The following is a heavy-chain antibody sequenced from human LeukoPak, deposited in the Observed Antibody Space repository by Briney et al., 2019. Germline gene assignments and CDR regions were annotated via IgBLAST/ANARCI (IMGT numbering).Heavy chain of an antibody. J-gene: IGHJ4*02. CDR1: GFTFSSYG. D-gene: IGHD5-18*01. Sequence: PGRSLRLSCAASGFTFSSYGMPWVRQAPGKGLGGVAVISYDGSNKNYADSVKGRFTISRDNSKNTLYLQMNSLRAEDTAVYYCAKDPAVDTAMVGYYFDYWGQGTLVTVSS. CDR2: ISYDGSNK. V-gene: IGHV3-30*18. CDR3: AKDPAVDTAMVGYYFDY.